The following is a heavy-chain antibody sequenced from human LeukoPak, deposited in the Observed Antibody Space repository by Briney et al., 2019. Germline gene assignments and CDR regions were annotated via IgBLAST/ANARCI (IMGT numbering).Heavy chain of an antibody. CDR1: GGSISSSSYY. V-gene: IGHV4-39*01. Sequence: PSETLSLTCTVSGGSISSSSYYWGWIRQPPGKGLEWIGSIYYSGSTYYNPSLKSRVTISVDTSKNQFSLTLSSVTAADTAVYYCARRDYDYVWGSYPPFDYWGQGTLVTVSS. CDR2: IYYSGST. J-gene: IGHJ4*02. CDR3: ARRDYDYVWGSYPPFDY. D-gene: IGHD3-16*02.